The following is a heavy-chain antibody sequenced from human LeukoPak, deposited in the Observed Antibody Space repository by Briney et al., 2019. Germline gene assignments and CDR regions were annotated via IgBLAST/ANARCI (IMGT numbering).Heavy chain of an antibody. J-gene: IGHJ3*02. CDR1: GFSISSGYY. CDR2: MYHSGST. D-gene: IGHD2-15*01. Sequence: SETLSLTCTVSGFSISSGYYWGWIRQPPGKGLEWIGSMYHSGSTYYNPSLKSRVTIAVDTSKNQLSLKLSSVTAADTAVYYCARDIEDIVVVVAAIAFDIWGQGTMVTVSS. CDR3: ARDIEDIVVVVAAIAFDI. V-gene: IGHV4-38-2*02.